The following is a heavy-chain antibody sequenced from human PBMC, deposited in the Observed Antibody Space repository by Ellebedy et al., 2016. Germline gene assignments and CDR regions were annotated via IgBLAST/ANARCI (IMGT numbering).Heavy chain of an antibody. CDR3: ARDRDFWSGRTPQTD. Sequence: GGSLRLSXATSGFRFNNYGMHWVRQAPGKGLEWVAVISYDGMYEYYVDSVKGRFTISRDNGKKSLYLQMNSLRAEDTAVYYCARDRDFWSGRTPQTDWGQGTLVTVSS. CDR2: ISYDGMYE. V-gene: IGHV3-30*03. J-gene: IGHJ4*02. D-gene: IGHD3-3*01. CDR1: GFRFNNYG.